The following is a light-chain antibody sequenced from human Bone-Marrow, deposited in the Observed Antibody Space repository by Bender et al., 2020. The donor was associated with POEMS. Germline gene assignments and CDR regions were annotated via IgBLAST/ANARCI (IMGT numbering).Light chain of an antibody. J-gene: IGLJ3*02. CDR2: SSH. CDR3: AVWDDSLNGWV. CDR1: SSNIGNNA. V-gene: IGLV1-36*01. Sequence: QSVLTQPPSVSGAPRQRVTISCSGSSSNIGNNAVSWYQQLPGKAPKLLIYSSHRRPSEVPDRFSGSRSGTSASLAISGLQSEDEADYYCAVWDDSLNGWVFGGGTKLTVL.